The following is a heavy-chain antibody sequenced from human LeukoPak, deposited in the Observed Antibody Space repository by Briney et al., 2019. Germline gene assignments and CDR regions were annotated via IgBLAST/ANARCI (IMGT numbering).Heavy chain of an antibody. J-gene: IGHJ4*02. CDR3: ARDAQNIAARPTLFDY. D-gene: IGHD6-6*01. V-gene: IGHV1-18*01. Sequence: ASVKVSCKASGGTFSSYAISWVRQAPGQGLEWMGWISAYNGNTNYAQKLQGRVTMTTDTSTSTAYMELRSLRSDDTAVYYCARDAQNIAARPTLFDYWGQGTLVTVSS. CDR2: ISAYNGNT. CDR1: GGTFSSYA.